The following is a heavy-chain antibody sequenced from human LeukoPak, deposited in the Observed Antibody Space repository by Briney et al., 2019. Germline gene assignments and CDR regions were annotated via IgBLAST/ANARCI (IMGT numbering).Heavy chain of an antibody. V-gene: IGHV3-21*04. Sequence: PGGSLRLSCAASGFTFSSYSMNWVGQAPGKGLEGVSFISTSSRYIYYADSLTGRFTISRDNSKNTLYLQMNSLRAEDTAVYYCAKTRMWLREFDYWGQGTLVTVSS. CDR1: GFTFSSYS. CDR3: AKTRMWLREFDY. D-gene: IGHD5-12*01. CDR2: ISTSSRYI. J-gene: IGHJ4*02.